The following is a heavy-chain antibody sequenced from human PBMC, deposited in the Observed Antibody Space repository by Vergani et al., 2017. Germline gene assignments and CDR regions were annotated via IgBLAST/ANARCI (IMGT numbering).Heavy chain of an antibody. V-gene: IGHV3-30*18. CDR3: AKDVLAAAAGAEYFQH. J-gene: IGHJ1*01. CDR2: ISYDGSNK. D-gene: IGHD6-13*01. CDR1: GFTFSRYG. Sequence: QVQLVESGGGVVQPGRSLRLSCAASGFTFSRYGMHWVRQAPGTGLEWVAVISYDGSNKYYADSVKGRFTISRDNSKNTLYLQMNSLRAEDTAVYYCAKDVLAAAAGAEYFQHWGQGSLVTVSS.